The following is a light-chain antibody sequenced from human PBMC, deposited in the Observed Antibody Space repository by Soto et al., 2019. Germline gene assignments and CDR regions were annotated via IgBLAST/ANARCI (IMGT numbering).Light chain of an antibody. Sequence: EIVMTQSPGTLSLSPGERATLSCRASQTVTSNYLAWYQRKPGQAPRLLIYGSSSRATVIPDRFSGSGSGTDFTLTITRLEPEDFAVYFCQQYASSPSTFGRGTKVEIK. CDR1: QTVTSNY. J-gene: IGKJ4*02. V-gene: IGKV3-20*01. CDR3: QQYASSPST. CDR2: GSS.